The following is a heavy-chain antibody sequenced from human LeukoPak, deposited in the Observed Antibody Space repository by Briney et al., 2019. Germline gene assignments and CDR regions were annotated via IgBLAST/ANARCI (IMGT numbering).Heavy chain of an antibody. D-gene: IGHD3-10*01. V-gene: IGHV4-4*07. Sequence: SETLSLTCTVSGGSISSYYWSWIRQPAGKGLEWIGRIYTSGSTNYNPSLKSRVTMSVDTSKNQFSLKLSSVTAADTAVYYCARGLYYYGSGSYPEFDYWGQGTLVTVSS. J-gene: IGHJ4*02. CDR2: IYTSGST. CDR3: ARGLYYYGSGSYPEFDY. CDR1: GGSISSYY.